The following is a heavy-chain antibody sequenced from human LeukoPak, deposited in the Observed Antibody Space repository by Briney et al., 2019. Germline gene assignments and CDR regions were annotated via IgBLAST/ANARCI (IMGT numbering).Heavy chain of an antibody. CDR3: AKDVGGYGGNSNGFDY. Sequence: GGTLRLSCAASGFTFDDYAMHWVRQAPGKGLGWVSGISWNSGSIGYADSVKGRFTISRDNAKNSLYLQMNSLRAEDTALYYCAKDVGGYGGNSNGFDYWGQGTLVTVSS. D-gene: IGHD4-23*01. V-gene: IGHV3-9*01. CDR2: ISWNSGSI. CDR1: GFTFDDYA. J-gene: IGHJ4*02.